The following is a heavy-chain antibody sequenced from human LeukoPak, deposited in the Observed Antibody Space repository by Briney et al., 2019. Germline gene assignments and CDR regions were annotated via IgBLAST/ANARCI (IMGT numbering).Heavy chain of an antibody. CDR1: GFIFSNYD. J-gene: IGHJ4*02. D-gene: IGHD6-13*01. Sequence: GGSLRLSCAASGFIFSNYDMHWVRQAPGKGLEWVAFLRYDETNEHYADSLKGRFTISRDNSKDTLYLHMNSLRVEDTTVYYCARGWYFDSWGQGTLVTVSS. V-gene: IGHV3-30*02. CDR2: LRYDETNE. CDR3: ARGWYFDS.